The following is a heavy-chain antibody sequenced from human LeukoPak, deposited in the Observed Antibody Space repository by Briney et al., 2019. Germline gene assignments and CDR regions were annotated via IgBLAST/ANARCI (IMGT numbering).Heavy chain of an antibody. D-gene: IGHD3-10*01. CDR1: GFTFSSYA. Sequence: GGSLRLSCAASGFTFSSYAMSWVRQAPGRGLEWVSAISGSGGSTYYADSVKGRFTISRDNSKNTLYLQMNSLRAEDTAVYYCARVRGESPRWFDPWGQGTLVTVSS. CDR3: ARVRGESPRWFDP. J-gene: IGHJ5*02. CDR2: ISGSGGST. V-gene: IGHV3-23*01.